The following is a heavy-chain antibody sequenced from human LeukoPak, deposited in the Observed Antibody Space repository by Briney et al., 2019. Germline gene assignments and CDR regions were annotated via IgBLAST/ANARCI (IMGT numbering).Heavy chain of an antibody. D-gene: IGHD1-26*01. V-gene: IGHV4-39*07. J-gene: IGHJ4*02. CDR1: GASISGSSYY. CDR3: ARAVGSSGSFPFHF. CDR2: SYYTGGT. Sequence: SETLSLTCSVSGASISGSSYYWSWIRQPPGKGLEWMSNSYYTGGTYYNPSLRSRVTISVDTSKNSFSLTLNSVTAADTAVYYCARAVGSSGSFPFHFWGQGTLLTVSS.